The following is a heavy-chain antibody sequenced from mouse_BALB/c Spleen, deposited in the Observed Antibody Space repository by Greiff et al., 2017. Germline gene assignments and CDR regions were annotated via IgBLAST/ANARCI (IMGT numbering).Heavy chain of an antibody. V-gene: IGHV2-6-7*01. J-gene: IGHJ4*01. CDR1: GFSLTGYG. Sequence: QVQLKESGPGLVAPSQSLSITCTVSGFSLTGYGVNWVRQPPGKGLEWLGMIWGDGSTDYNSALKSRMSISKDNSKSQVFLKMNSLQTDDTARYYCARDLHYYAMDYWGQGTSVTVSS. CDR2: IWGDGST. CDR3: ARDLHYYAMDY.